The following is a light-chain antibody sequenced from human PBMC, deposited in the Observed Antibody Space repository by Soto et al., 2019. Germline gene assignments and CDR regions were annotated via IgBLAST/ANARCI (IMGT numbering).Light chain of an antibody. CDR2: GAS. V-gene: IGKV3-15*01. Sequence: EIVMTQSPATLSVSPREIATLSCRASQSVSSNLAWYQQKPGQAPRLIIYGASTRATDIPARFSDSGSGTEFTHTNSGMQSEDCAVYYCQQYSNWPLTVGQGTKVEIK. CDR3: QQYSNWPLT. CDR1: QSVSSN. J-gene: IGKJ1*01.